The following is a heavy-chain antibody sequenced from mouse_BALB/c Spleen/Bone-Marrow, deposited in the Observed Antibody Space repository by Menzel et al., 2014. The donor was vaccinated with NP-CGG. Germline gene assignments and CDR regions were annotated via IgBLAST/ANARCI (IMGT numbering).Heavy chain of an antibody. Sequence: EVQVVESGGGLVQPGGSRKLSCAASGFTFSSFGMHWVRQAPEKGLEWVAYISSGSSTIYYADTVKGRFTISRDNPKNTXFLXMTSPRSEDTAMYYCARSGYYGSSPYYAMDYWGQGTSVTVSS. CDR1: GFTFSSFG. D-gene: IGHD1-1*01. V-gene: IGHV5-17*02. CDR3: ARSGYYGSSPYYAMDY. J-gene: IGHJ4*01. CDR2: ISSGSSTI.